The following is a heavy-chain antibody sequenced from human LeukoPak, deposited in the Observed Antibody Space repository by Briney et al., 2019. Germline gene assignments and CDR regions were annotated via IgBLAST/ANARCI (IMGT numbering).Heavy chain of an antibody. CDR1: GFTFSDYY. V-gene: IGHV3-11*01. Sequence: PGGSLRLSCAASGFTFSDYYMSWIRQAPGKGLEWVSYISSSGSTIYYADSVKGRFTISRDNAKNSLYLQMNSLRAEDTAVYYCARGPATQQPYDAFDIWGQGTMVTVSS. CDR2: ISSSGSTI. CDR3: ARGPATQQPYDAFDI. D-gene: IGHD6-13*01. J-gene: IGHJ3*02.